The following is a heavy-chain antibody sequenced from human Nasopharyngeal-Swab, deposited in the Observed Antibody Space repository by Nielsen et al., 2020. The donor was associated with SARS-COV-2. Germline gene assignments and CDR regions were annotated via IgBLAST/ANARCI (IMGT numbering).Heavy chain of an antibody. Sequence: ASVKASCKASGYTFTGYYMHWVRQAPGQGLEWMGWINPNSGGTNYAQKFQGWVTMTRDTSISTAYMELSRLRSDDTAVYYCARGGVLLWFGELLKPIYYYYYGMDVWGQGTTVTVSS. D-gene: IGHD3-10*01. J-gene: IGHJ6*02. CDR2: INPNSGGT. CDR3: ARGGVLLWFGELLKPIYYYYYGMDV. CDR1: GYTFTGYY. V-gene: IGHV1-2*04.